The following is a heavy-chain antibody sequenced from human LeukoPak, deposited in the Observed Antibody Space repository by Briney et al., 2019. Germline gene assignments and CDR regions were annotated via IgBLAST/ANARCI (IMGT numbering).Heavy chain of an antibody. CDR3: ARGYYDTSAYSDPFDF. CDR1: GDSISNYY. D-gene: IGHD3-22*01. Sequence: PSETLSLTCTVSGDSISNYYWSWIRQTPGKGLEWIGYIHTSGSTYYNPSLKSRVTISVDTSKNQFSLKLSSVTAADTAVYYCARGYYDTSAYSDPFDFWGQGTLVTVPS. V-gene: IGHV4-4*09. J-gene: IGHJ4*02. CDR2: IHTSGST.